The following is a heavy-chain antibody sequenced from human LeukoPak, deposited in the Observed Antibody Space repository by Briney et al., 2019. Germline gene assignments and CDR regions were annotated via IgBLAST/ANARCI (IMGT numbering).Heavy chain of an antibody. J-gene: IGHJ5*02. CDR3: ARDPRSGWFDP. CDR1: VGSLSSYY. Sequence: SETLSLTCTVSVGSLSSYYWSWIRQPPGKGLEWIGYIYYSGSTNFNPSLKSRVTISVDTSKNQFSLKLSSVTAADTVVYYCARDPRSGWFDPWGQGTLVTVSS. V-gene: IGHV4-59*01. D-gene: IGHD3-3*01. CDR2: IYYSGST.